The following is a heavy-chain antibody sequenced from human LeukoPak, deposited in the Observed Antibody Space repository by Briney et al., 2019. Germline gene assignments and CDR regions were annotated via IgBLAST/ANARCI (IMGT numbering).Heavy chain of an antibody. CDR1: GFTFSSYW. J-gene: IGHJ4*02. CDR3: ARFVRGGDCFDY. Sequence: GGSLRLSCAASGFTFSSYWMHWVRQAPGKGLVWVSRINSDGSSTSYADSVKGRFTISRDNAKNTLYLQMNSLRAEDTAVYCCARFVRGGDCFDYWGQGTLVTVSS. V-gene: IGHV3-74*01. D-gene: IGHD2-21*01. CDR2: INSDGSST.